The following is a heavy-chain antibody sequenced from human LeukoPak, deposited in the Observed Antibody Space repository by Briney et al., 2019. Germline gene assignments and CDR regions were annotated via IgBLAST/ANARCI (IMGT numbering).Heavy chain of an antibody. V-gene: IGHV1-58*02. CDR2: IIVGSGNT. J-gene: IGHJ3*02. CDR3: AAVDHCSSTSCYTAFDI. CDR1: GFTFTSYA. Sequence: SVKVSCKASGFTFTSYAMQWVRQARGQRLEWIGWIIVGSGNTNYAQKFQERVTITRDMSTSTSYMELSSLRSEDTAVYYCAAVDHCSSTSCYTAFDIWGQGTMVTVSS. D-gene: IGHD2-2*02.